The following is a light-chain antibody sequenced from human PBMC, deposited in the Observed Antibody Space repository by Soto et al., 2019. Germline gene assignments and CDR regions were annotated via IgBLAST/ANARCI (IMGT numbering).Light chain of an antibody. CDR2: DVS. Sequence: QSALTQPRSVSGSPGQSVTISCTGTSSDVGGYNYVSWYQHHPGTAPKVMIYDVSERPSGVPDRFSGSKSGNTASLTISGLQAEDEADYYCCSYAGSPRFVFGTGTKLTVL. CDR3: CSYAGSPRFV. V-gene: IGLV2-11*01. J-gene: IGLJ1*01. CDR1: SSDVGGYNY.